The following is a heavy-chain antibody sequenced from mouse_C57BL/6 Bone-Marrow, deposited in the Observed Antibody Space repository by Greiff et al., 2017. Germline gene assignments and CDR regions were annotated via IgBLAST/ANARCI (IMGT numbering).Heavy chain of an antibody. V-gene: IGHV1-81*01. D-gene: IGHD2-1*01. CDR3: ARWDGNYVWYFDV. Sequence: QVQLQQSGAELARPGASVKLSCKASGYTFTSYGISWVKQRTGQGLEWIGEIYPRSGNTYYNEKFKGKATLTADKSSSTAYMELSSLTSEDSAVYFCARWDGNYVWYFDVWGTGTTVTVSS. CDR2: IYPRSGNT. J-gene: IGHJ1*03. CDR1: GYTFTSYG.